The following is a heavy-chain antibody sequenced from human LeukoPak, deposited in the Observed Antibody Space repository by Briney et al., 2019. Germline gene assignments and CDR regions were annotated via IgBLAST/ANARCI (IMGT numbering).Heavy chain of an antibody. D-gene: IGHD3-10*01. V-gene: IGHV1-69*04. Sequence: SVKVSCKASGGTFSSYAISWVRQAPGQGLEWMGRIIPILGIANYARKFQGRVTITADKSTSTAYMELSSLRSEDTAVYYCATTMVRGAYDYWGQGTLVTVSS. CDR2: IIPILGIA. CDR3: ATTMVRGAYDY. J-gene: IGHJ4*02. CDR1: GGTFSSYA.